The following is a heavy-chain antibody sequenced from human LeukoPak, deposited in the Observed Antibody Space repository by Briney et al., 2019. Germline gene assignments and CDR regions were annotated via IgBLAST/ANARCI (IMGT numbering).Heavy chain of an antibody. D-gene: IGHD4-17*01. Sequence: GGSLRLSCAAPGFTFSSYAMSWVRQAPGKGLEWVSAISGSGGSTYYADSVKGRFTISRDNSKNTLYLQMNSLRAEDTAVYYCANCPEVTSPFDYWGQGTLVTVSS. CDR1: GFTFSSYA. J-gene: IGHJ4*02. CDR3: ANCPEVTSPFDY. V-gene: IGHV3-23*01. CDR2: ISGSGGST.